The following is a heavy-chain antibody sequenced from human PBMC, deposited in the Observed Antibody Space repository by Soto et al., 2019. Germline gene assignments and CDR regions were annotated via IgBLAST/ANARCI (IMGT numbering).Heavy chain of an antibody. D-gene: IGHD1-1*01. CDR2: IYYRGHT. J-gene: IGHJ4*02. V-gene: IGHV4-39*01. Sequence: QLQESGPGLVKPSETLSLTCSVSGDSINSDKYYWGWIRQPPGKGMEWIGSIYYRGHTYYTPSLQTRVTISLAKSKSQFTLRLNPVTAADSAVYFCARLEGRATISYTFDFWGQGAQVTVSS. CDR3: ARLEGRATISYTFDF. CDR1: GDSINSDKYY.